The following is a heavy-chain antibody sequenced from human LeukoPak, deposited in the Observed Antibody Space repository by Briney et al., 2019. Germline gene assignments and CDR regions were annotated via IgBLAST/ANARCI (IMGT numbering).Heavy chain of an antibody. Sequence: PSETLSLTCTVSGGSISSSYWGWIRQPPGKGLEWIGFIYYSGNTHYNPSLKSRVTISVDTSKNLFSLKLSSVTAADTAVYYCAKTNWGAFDIWGQGTMVTVSS. CDR2: IYYSGNT. V-gene: IGHV4-59*03. CDR3: AKTNWGAFDI. D-gene: IGHD7-27*01. J-gene: IGHJ3*02. CDR1: GGSISSSY.